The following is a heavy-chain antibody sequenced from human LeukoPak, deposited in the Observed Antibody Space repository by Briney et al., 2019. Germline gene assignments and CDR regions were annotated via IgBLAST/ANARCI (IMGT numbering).Heavy chain of an antibody. D-gene: IGHD3-10*01. Sequence: PGGSLRLSCVVSGITLSNYGMRWVRQAPGKGLEYVSGISGDGGSTCYANSVKGRFTISRDNSKNTLSLQMSSLRTEDTAVYYCARDQVPHIVRGVLPFWGQGTLVTVSS. CDR1: GITLSNYG. CDR2: ISGDGGST. CDR3: ARDQVPHIVRGVLPF. J-gene: IGHJ4*02. V-gene: IGHV3-64*01.